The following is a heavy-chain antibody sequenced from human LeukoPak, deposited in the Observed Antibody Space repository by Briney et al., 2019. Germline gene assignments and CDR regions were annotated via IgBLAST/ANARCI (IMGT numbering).Heavy chain of an antibody. Sequence: SQTLSLTCAISGDSVSSNSAAWNWIRQSPSRGLEWRGRTYYRSTWYNDYAVSVKGRIAINPDTSKNQFSLHLNSVTPEDTAVYYCARESNLGVGATPIYFDYWGQGTLVTVSS. CDR3: ARESNLGVGATPIYFDY. CDR1: GDSVSSNSAA. D-gene: IGHD1-26*01. V-gene: IGHV6-1*01. CDR2: TYYRSTWYN. J-gene: IGHJ4*02.